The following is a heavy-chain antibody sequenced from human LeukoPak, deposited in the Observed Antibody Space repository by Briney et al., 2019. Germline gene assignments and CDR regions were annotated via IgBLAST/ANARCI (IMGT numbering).Heavy chain of an antibody. CDR2: INLDGSEI. CDR3: ARDPSAFAGYFDF. Sequence: GGSLRLSCEASGFVFGHSWMSWVRQAPGKGLEWVANINLDGSEINYLDSLTGRLTISRDNAKDSLYLQMNGLRAEDTAVYFCARDPSAFAGYFDFWGQGTLVTASS. CDR1: GFVFGHSW. J-gene: IGHJ4*02. D-gene: IGHD3-10*01. V-gene: IGHV3-7*01.